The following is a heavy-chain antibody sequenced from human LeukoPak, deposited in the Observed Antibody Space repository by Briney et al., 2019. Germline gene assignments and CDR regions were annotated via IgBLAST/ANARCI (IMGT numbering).Heavy chain of an antibody. CDR1: GFTFSTYA. J-gene: IGHJ4*02. V-gene: IGHV3-30*18. CDR2: ISYDGSNK. CDR3: AKAAEGNAFDY. Sequence: GGSLRLSCAASGFTFSTYAMSWVRQAPGKGLEWVAVISYDGSNKYYADSVKGRFTISRDNSKNTLYLQMNSLRAEDTAVYYCAKAAEGNAFDYWGQGTLVTVSS. D-gene: IGHD1-1*01.